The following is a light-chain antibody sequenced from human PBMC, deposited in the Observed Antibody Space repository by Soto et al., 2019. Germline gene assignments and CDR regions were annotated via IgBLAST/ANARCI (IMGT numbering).Light chain of an antibody. CDR1: SSNIGSNY. J-gene: IGLJ2*01. Sequence: QAVVTQLPSASGTPGQRVTISCSGSSSNIGSNYVYWYQQLPGTAPKLLIYRNNQRPSGVPDRFSGSKSGTSASLAISGLRSEDEADYYCAAWDDSLSGPVFGGGTKLTVL. CDR3: AAWDDSLSGPV. CDR2: RNN. V-gene: IGLV1-47*01.